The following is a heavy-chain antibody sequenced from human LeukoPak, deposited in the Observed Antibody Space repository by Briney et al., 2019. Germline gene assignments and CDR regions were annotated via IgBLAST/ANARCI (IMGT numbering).Heavy chain of an antibody. J-gene: IGHJ5*02. CDR3: ARDLPYSSGSYYAWFDP. CDR2: INDRGST. Sequence: SSETLSLTCAVYGGSFSGYQWSWIRQPPGKGLEWIGEINDRGSTNYKTSLKSRVNISVDTSKNQFSLKLSSVTAADTAVYYCARDLPYSSGSYYAWFDPWGQGTLVTVSS. CDR1: GGSFSGYQ. D-gene: IGHD3-10*01. V-gene: IGHV4-34*01.